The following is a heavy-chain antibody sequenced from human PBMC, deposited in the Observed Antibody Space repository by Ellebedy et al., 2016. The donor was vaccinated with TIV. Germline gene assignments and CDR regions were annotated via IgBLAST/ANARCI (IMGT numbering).Heavy chain of an antibody. CDR1: GRSTSSSRYY. D-gene: IGHD2-2*01. CDR2: IYYSGST. Sequence: SETLSLTXTVSGRSTSSSRYYWGWIRQPPGKGLEWIASIYYSGSTYYNPSLKSRVTISVDTPKNQFSLRLRSVNAADTAVYYCARDRVRRGCGTTICFPLDPWGPGTLVTVSS. V-gene: IGHV4-39*07. CDR3: ARDRVRRGCGTTICFPLDP. J-gene: IGHJ5*02.